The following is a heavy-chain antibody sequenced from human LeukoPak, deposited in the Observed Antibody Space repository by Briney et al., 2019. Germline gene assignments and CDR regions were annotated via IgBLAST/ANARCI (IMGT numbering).Heavy chain of an antibody. Sequence: SETLSLTCAVYGGSFSGYYWSWIRQPPGKGLEWIGEISHSGSTNYNPSLKSRVTISVDTSKNQFSLKLSSVTAADTAVYYCARARDYWGQGTLVTVSS. V-gene: IGHV4-34*01. CDR3: ARARDY. CDR2: ISHSGST. J-gene: IGHJ4*02. CDR1: GGSFSGYY.